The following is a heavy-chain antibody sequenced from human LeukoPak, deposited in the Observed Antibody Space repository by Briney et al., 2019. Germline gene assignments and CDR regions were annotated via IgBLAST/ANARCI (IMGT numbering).Heavy chain of an antibody. CDR3: ARGTANYGGYDAFDI. V-gene: IGHV4-4*07. CDR2: IYTSGST. J-gene: IGHJ3*02. D-gene: IGHD4-17*01. CDR1: GGSISSYY. Sequence: SETLSLTCTVSGGSISSYYWSWIRQPAGKGLEWIGRIYTSGSTNYNPSLKSRVTMSVDTSKNQFSLKLSSVTAADTAVYYCARGTANYGGYDAFDIWGQGTMVTVSS.